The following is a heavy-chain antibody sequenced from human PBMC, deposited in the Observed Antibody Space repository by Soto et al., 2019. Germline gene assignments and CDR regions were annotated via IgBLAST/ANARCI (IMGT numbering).Heavy chain of an antibody. CDR1: GGSISSYY. Sequence: PSETLSLTCTVSGGSISSYYWSWIRQPPGKGLEWIGYIYYSGSTNYNPSLKSRVTISVDTSKNQFSLKLSSVTAADTAVYYCARHDGSGWYLVYWGQGTLVTVSS. CDR3: ARHDGSGWYLVY. J-gene: IGHJ4*02. CDR2: IYYSGST. V-gene: IGHV4-59*08. D-gene: IGHD6-19*01.